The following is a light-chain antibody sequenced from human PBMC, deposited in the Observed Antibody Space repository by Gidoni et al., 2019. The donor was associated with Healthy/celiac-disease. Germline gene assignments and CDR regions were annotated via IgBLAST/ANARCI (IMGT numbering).Light chain of an antibody. CDR1: SSDVGRYNY. CDR3: SSYTSSSTLGV. Sequence: QSALPRPAPVTGSRGKSITTACTGTSSDVGRYNYVSWYQQHPGKAPQLMIYDVSNRPSGVSNRFSGSKSGNTASLTISGLQAEDEADYYCSSYTSSSTLGVFGTGTKVTVL. CDR2: DVS. V-gene: IGLV2-14*01. J-gene: IGLJ1*01.